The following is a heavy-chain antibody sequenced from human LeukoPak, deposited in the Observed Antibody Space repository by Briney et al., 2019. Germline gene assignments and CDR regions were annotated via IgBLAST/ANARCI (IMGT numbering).Heavy chain of an antibody. CDR1: GYTFTSYG. Sequence: GASVKVSCKASGYTFTSYGISWVRQAPGQGLEWMGWISAYNGNTNYAQKLQGRVTMTTDTSTSTAYMELRSLRSDDTAVYYCARDRRSGWYGYFQHWRQGTLVTVSS. J-gene: IGHJ1*01. D-gene: IGHD6-19*01. V-gene: IGHV1-18*01. CDR2: ISAYNGNT. CDR3: ARDRRSGWYGYFQH.